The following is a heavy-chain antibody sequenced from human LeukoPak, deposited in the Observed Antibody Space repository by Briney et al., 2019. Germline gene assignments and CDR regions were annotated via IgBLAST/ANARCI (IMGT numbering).Heavy chain of an antibody. CDR2: IYHSGST. Sequence: PSETLSLTCAVSGGSISSGGYSWSWIRQPPGKGLEWIGYIYHSGSTYYNPSLKSRVTISVDRSKNQFSLKLSSVTAADTAVYYCARGPDYDFWSGYSYGMDVWGQGTTVTVSS. V-gene: IGHV4-30-2*01. J-gene: IGHJ6*02. D-gene: IGHD3-3*01. CDR1: GGSISSGGYS. CDR3: ARGPDYDFWSGYSYGMDV.